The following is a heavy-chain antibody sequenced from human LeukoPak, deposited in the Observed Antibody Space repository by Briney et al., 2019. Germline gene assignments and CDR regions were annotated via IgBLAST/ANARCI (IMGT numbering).Heavy chain of an antibody. D-gene: IGHD3-10*01. CDR3: ARHGFWEDFDY. V-gene: IGHV4-59*08. Sequence: PSETLSLTCTVSGGSISSYYWSWIRQPPGKGLEWIGYIYYSGSANYNPSLKSRVTISVDTSKNQFSLKLSSVTAADTAVYYCARHGFWEDFDYWGQGTLVTVSS. CDR2: IYYSGSA. J-gene: IGHJ4*02. CDR1: GGSISSYY.